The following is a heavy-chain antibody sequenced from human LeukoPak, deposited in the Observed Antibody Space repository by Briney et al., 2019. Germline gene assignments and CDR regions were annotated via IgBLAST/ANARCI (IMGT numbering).Heavy chain of an antibody. J-gene: IGHJ4*02. D-gene: IGHD2-2*01. CDR2: ISGSGGST. CDR3: AKLPPPSIVVVPAALGDY. CDR1: GFTFSSYA. V-gene: IGHV3-23*01. Sequence: GGSLRLSCAASGFTFSSYAMSWVRQAPGKGLEWVSAISGSGGSTYYADSVKSRFTISRDNSKNTLYLQMNSLRAEDTAVYYCAKLPPPSIVVVPAALGDYWGQGTLVTVSS.